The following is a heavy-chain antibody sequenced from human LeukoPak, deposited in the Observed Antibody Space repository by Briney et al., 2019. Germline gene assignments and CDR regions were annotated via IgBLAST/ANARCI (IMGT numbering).Heavy chain of an antibody. J-gene: IGHJ1*01. V-gene: IGHV3-66*01. CDR3: ANIAVAGTKNFQH. CDR1: GFTVSSNY. D-gene: IGHD6-19*01. CDR2: IHSGGST. Sequence: GGSLRLSCAASGFTVSSNYMTWVRQAPGKGLEWVSLIHSGGSTYYADSVKGRFTIPRDNSKNTLYLQMNSLRAEDTAVYYCANIAVAGTKNFQHWGQGTLVTVSS.